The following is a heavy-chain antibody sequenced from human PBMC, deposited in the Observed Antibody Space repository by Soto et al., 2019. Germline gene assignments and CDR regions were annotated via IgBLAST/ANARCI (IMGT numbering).Heavy chain of an antibody. CDR3: ARDRSYSLDV. V-gene: IGHV3-74*01. CDR2: INSDGSST. CDR1: GSTFSNDW. J-gene: IGHJ6*02. Sequence: GSLRLSCAVSGSTFSNDWMHWVRQAPGKGLVWVSHINSDGSSTNYADFVKGRFTIARDNAKNTVYLQMNSLRAEDTAVYYCARDRSYSLDVWGQGTTVTVSS.